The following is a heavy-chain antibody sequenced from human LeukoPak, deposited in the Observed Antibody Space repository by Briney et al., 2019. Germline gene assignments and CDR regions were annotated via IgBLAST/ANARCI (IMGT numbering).Heavy chain of an antibody. CDR2: INTNTGNP. CDR1: GYTFTSYA. J-gene: IGHJ5*02. D-gene: IGHD2-15*01. V-gene: IGHV7-4-1*02. CDR3: AREVGCSGGSCSYNWFDP. Sequence: ASVKVSCKASGYTFTSYAMNWVRQAPGQGLEWMGWINTNTGNPTYAQGLTGRFVFSLDTSVSTAYLQISSLKAEDTAVYYCAREVGCSGGSCSYNWFDPWGQGTLVTVSS.